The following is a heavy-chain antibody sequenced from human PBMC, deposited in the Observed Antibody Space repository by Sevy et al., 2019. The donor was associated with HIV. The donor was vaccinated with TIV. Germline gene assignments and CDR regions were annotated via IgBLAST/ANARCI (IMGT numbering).Heavy chain of an antibody. D-gene: IGHD2-2*01. CDR3: ARQRSPFIVVVPAAKHRTDGGFDY. Sequence: SETLSLTCAVSGYSISSGYYWGWIRQPPGKGLEWIGSIYHSGSTYYNPSLKSRVTISVDTSKNQFSLKLSSVTAADTAVYYCARQRSPFIVVVPAAKHRTDGGFDYWGQRTLVTVSS. CDR1: GYSISSGYY. V-gene: IGHV4-38-2*01. CDR2: IYHSGST. J-gene: IGHJ4*02.